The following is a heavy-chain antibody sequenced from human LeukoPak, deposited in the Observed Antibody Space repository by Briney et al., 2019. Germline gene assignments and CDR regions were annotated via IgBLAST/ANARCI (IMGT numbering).Heavy chain of an antibody. J-gene: IGHJ5*02. CDR1: GYTFTSYY. D-gene: IGHD2-2*01. V-gene: IGHV1-46*01. CDR3: ARDVLGYCSSTSCHTNWFDP. Sequence: GASVKVSCKASGYTFTSYYMHWVRQAPGQGLEWMGIINPSGGSTSYAQKFQGRVTMTRDMSTSTVYMELSSLRSEDTAVYYCARDVLGYCSSTSCHTNWFDPWGQGTLVTVSS. CDR2: INPSGGST.